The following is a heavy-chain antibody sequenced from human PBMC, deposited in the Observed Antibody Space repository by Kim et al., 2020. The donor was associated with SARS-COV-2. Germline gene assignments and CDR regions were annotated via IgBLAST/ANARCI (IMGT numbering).Heavy chain of an antibody. CDR1: GDSVSSNSAA. D-gene: IGHD1-26*01. CDR2: TYYRSKWYN. Sequence: SQTLSLTCAISGDSVSSNSAAWNWIRQSPSRGLEWLGRTYYRSKWYNDYAVSVKSRITINPDTSKNQFSLQLNSVTPEDTAVYYCARDITGVRTWELSKYFDYWGPGTLVTVSS. V-gene: IGHV6-1*01. J-gene: IGHJ4*02. CDR3: ARDITGVRTWELSKYFDY.